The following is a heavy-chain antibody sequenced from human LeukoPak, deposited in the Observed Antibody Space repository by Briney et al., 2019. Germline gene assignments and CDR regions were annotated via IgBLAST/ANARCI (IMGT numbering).Heavy chain of an antibody. Sequence: SETLSLTCTVSGGSISSYYWNWTRQPPGKGLEWIGYINYSGSTNYNPSLKSRVTISVDTSKNQFSLKLSSVTAADTAVYYCARGADSSGYYSIFYFDYWGQGTLVTVSS. J-gene: IGHJ4*02. V-gene: IGHV4-59*01. CDR1: GGSISSYY. CDR3: ARGADSSGYYSIFYFDY. CDR2: INYSGST. D-gene: IGHD3-22*01.